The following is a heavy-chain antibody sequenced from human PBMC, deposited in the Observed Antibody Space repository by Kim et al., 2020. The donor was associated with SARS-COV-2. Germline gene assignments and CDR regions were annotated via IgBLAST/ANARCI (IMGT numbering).Heavy chain of an antibody. D-gene: IGHD3-22*01. J-gene: IGHJ6*01. V-gene: IGHV3-33*01. CDR2: IWYDGSNK. Sequence: GGSLRLSCAASGFTFSSYGMHWVRQAPGKGLEWVAVIWYDGSNKYYADSVKGRFTISRDNSKNTLYLQMNSLRAEDTAVYYCARGCYYDSSGYYYAPYYYYYGRDVWGQGTTVTVSS. CDR3: ARGCYYDSSGYYYAPYYYYYGRDV. CDR1: GFTFSSYG.